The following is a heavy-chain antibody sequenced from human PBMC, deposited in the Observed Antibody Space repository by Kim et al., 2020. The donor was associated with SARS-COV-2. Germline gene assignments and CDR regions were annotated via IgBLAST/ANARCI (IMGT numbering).Heavy chain of an antibody. Sequence: ASVKVSCKASGYTFTNYDMNWVRQATGQGLEWMGWMNPNSYNTGYAQKFQGRVTMTRDTSINTAYMELSSLTSEDTAVYYCVRGFLAHIPMLRDDTFDIWGQGTVVTVSS. CDR1: GYTFTNYD. D-gene: IGHD3-10*01. V-gene: IGHV1-8*01. CDR2: MNPNSYNT. J-gene: IGHJ3*02. CDR3: VRGFLAHIPMLRDDTFDI.